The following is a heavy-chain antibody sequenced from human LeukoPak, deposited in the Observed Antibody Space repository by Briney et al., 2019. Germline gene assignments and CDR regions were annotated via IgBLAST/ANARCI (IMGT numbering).Heavy chain of an antibody. V-gene: IGHV4-61*02. Sequence: SETLSLTCTVSGGSISSGSYYWSWIRQPAGKGLEWIGRIYTSGSTNYNPSLKSRVTISVDTSKNQFSLKLSSVTAADTAVYYCARDSPEYPYYFDYWGQGTLVTVSS. D-gene: IGHD6-6*01. CDR3: ARDSPEYPYYFDY. J-gene: IGHJ4*02. CDR2: IYTSGST. CDR1: GGSISSGSYY.